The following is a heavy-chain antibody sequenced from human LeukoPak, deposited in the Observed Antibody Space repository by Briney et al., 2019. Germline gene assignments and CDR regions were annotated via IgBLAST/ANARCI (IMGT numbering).Heavy chain of an antibody. D-gene: IGHD2-2*01. CDR3: ARDAGHQLSRRNYYAMDV. Sequence: SETLSLTCTVSGGSISSSTYYWGWIRQPPGKGLEWIGSIYYGGSTYYNSSLKSRVTISVDISENQFSLKVSSVTAADTAVYYCARDAGHQLSRRNYYAMDVWGQGTTVTVSS. CDR2: IYYGGST. CDR1: GGSISSSTYY. V-gene: IGHV4-39*07. J-gene: IGHJ6*02.